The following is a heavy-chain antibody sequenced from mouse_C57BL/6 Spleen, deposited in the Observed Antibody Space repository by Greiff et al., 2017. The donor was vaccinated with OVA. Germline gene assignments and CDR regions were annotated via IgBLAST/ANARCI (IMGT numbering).Heavy chain of an antibody. J-gene: IGHJ3*01. D-gene: IGHD2-10*01. V-gene: IGHV1-22*01. Sequence: EVKLQQSGPELVKPGASVKMSCKASGYTFTDYNMHWVKQSHGKSLEWIGYINPNNGGTSYNQKFKGKATLTVNKSSSTAYMELRSLTSEDSAVYYCARGRAYSWFAYWGQGTLVTVSA. CDR1: GYTFTDYN. CDR2: INPNNGGT. CDR3: ARGRAYSWFAY.